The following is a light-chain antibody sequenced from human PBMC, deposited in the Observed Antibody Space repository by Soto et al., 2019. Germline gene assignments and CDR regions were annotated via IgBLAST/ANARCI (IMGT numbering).Light chain of an antibody. CDR3: QQYAGSLIT. CDR1: QSVSR. V-gene: IGKV3-20*01. Sequence: EIVLTQSPETLPLFPGEVSTCSCRASQSVSRLVWYQQKPGQAPRLLMNDASSRATDTPDRFSGSGSGTDFTLTISRVEPEDFSVYYCQQYAGSLITFGQGTRLEIK. CDR2: DAS. J-gene: IGKJ5*01.